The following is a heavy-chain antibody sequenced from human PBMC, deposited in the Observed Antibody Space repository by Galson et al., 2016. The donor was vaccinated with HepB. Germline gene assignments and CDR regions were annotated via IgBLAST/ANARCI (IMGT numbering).Heavy chain of an antibody. CDR3: ARGISTLLGYCISTSCRRFCFDP. D-gene: IGHD2-2*01. CDR1: GGSFSGYY. V-gene: IGHV4-34*01. J-gene: IGHJ5*02. Sequence: SETLSLTCAVYGGSFSGYYWSWIRQPPGKGLEWIGEVNHSGSTNYNPSLKSRVTISVDTSKNQFSLKLSSVTAADTAVYYCARGISTLLGYCISTSCRRFCFDPWGQGTLVTVSS. CDR2: VNHSGST.